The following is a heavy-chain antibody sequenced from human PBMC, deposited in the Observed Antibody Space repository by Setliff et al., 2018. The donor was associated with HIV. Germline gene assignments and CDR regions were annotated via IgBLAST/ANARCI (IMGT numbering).Heavy chain of an antibody. CDR1: GGTFGASG. V-gene: IGHV1-69*13. Sequence: SVKVSCKASGGTFGASGINWVRQAPGQGFEWMGTIILAFNVIKYAQKFQGRVTITADESARTAFMEMRSLRSDDTAIYYCASGIRGLIRTDYYYEMEVWGKGTTVTVPQ. CDR2: IILAFNVI. D-gene: IGHD3-10*01. CDR3: ASGIRGLIRTDYYYEMEV. J-gene: IGHJ6*04.